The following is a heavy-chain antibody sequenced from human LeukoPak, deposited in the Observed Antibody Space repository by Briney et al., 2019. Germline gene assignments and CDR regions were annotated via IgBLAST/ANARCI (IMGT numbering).Heavy chain of an antibody. V-gene: IGHV1-69*13. CDR2: IIPIFGTA. J-gene: IGHJ3*02. CDR3: ARADHSIRGSYAFDI. CDR1: GYTFTSYA. Sequence: SVKVSCKASGYTFTSYAISWVRQAPGQGLEWMGGIIPIFGTANYAQKFQGRVTITADESTSTAYMELSSLRSEDTAVYYCARADHSIRGSYAFDIWGQGTMVTVSS. D-gene: IGHD2-15*01.